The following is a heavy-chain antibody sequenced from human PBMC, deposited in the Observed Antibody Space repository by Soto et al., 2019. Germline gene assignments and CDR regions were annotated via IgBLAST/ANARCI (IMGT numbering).Heavy chain of an antibody. Sequence: GGSLRLSCAASGFTVSSNYMSWVRQAPGKGLEWVSVIYSGGSTYYADSVKGRFTISRDNSKNTLYLQMNSLRAEDTAVYYCARDRRRFLEWLPQSNIYYYYGMDVWGQGTTVTVSS. V-gene: IGHV3-53*01. CDR1: GFTVSSNY. CDR3: ARDRRRFLEWLPQSNIYYYYGMDV. CDR2: IYSGGST. D-gene: IGHD3-3*01. J-gene: IGHJ6*02.